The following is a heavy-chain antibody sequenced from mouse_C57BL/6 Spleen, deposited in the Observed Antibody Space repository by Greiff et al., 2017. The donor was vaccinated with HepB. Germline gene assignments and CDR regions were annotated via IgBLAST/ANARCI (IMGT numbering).Heavy chain of an antibody. J-gene: IGHJ2*01. CDR1: GYTFTSYT. D-gene: IGHD2-4*01. Sequence: QVQLQQSGAELARPGASVKMSCKASGYTFTSYTMHWVKQRPGQGLEWIGYINPSSGYTKYNQKFKDKATLTADKSSSTAYMQLSSLTSEDSAVYYCAREDYEEYYFDYWGQGTTLTVSS. CDR3: AREDYEEYYFDY. V-gene: IGHV1-4*01. CDR2: INPSSGYT.